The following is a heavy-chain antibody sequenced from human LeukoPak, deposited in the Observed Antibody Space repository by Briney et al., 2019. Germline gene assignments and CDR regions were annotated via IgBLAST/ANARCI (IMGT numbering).Heavy chain of an antibody. CDR3: ARDGSGSYYVGLGYYYYGMDV. V-gene: IGHV3-21*01. D-gene: IGHD1-26*01. J-gene: IGHJ6*02. CDR2: ISSSSSYI. Sequence: GGSLRLSCAASGFTFSSYSMNWVRQAPGKGLEWVSSISSSSSYIYYADSVKGRFTISRDNAKNSLYLQMNSLRAEDTAVYYCARDGSGSYYVGLGYYYYGMDVWGQGTTVTVSS. CDR1: GFTFSSYS.